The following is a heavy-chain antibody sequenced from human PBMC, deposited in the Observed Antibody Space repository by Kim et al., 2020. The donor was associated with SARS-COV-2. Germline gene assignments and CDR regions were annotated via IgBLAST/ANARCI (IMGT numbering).Heavy chain of an antibody. CDR3: GRDRRGSEMYNDF. Sequence: GGSLRLSCAASGFTFSSYSMTWVRQAPGKGLEYVSYISGGSKTIYYAESVKGRFTVSRDNAKNSLYLQMSSLRGEDTAVYYCGRDRRGSEMYNDFSGQGT. V-gene: IGHV3-48*01. CDR2: ISGGSKTI. CDR1: GFTFSSYS. J-gene: IGHJ4*02. D-gene: IGHD1-20*01.